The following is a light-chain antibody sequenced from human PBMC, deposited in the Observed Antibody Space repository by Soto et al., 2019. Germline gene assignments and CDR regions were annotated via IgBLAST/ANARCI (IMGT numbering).Light chain of an antibody. CDR2: GAS. CDR1: QSVSSNF. J-gene: IGKJ1*01. V-gene: IGKV3-20*01. CDR3: QRYDSLRT. Sequence: ALTQSPGTLSSSPGERATLSCRASQSVSSNFLAWYQQKPGQAPRLLIYGASNRATGIPDRFSGSGSGTDFTLTITRLEPEDFAMYYCQRYDSLRTFGQGTKVDI.